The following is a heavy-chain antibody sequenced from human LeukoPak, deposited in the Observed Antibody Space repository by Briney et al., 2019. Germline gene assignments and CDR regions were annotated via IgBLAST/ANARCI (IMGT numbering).Heavy chain of an antibody. V-gene: IGHV3-23*01. J-gene: IGHJ4*02. Sequence: HPGGSLRLSCAASGFTFSSYAMSWVRQAPGKGLEWVSAISGSGGSTYYADSVKGRFTISRDNSKNTLCLQMNSLRAEDTAVYYCAKDRVAVAGYFDYWSQGTLVTVSS. CDR2: ISGSGGST. D-gene: IGHD6-19*01. CDR3: AKDRVAVAGYFDY. CDR1: GFTFSSYA.